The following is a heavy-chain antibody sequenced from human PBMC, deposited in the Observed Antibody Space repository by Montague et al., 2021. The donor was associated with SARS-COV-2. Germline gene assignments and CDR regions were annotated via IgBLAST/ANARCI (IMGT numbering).Heavy chain of an antibody. J-gene: IGHJ2*01. CDR3: ARSTFYSSGWWDNWYFDL. CDR2: FYTTGGT. CDR1: GGSISSYY. Sequence: SETRSLTCTVSGGSISSYYWSWIRQPAGKGLEWIGRFYTTGGTNYNPSFKSRVTMSVDTSKNQFSLKLSSVTAADTAVYYCARSTFYSSGWWDNWYFDLWGRGTLVTVSS. V-gene: IGHV4-4*07. D-gene: IGHD6-19*01.